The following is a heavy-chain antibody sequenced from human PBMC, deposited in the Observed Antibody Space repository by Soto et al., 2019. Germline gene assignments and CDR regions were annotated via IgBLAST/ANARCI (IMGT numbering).Heavy chain of an antibody. V-gene: IGHV3-23*01. CDR2: ITGGGGAT. D-gene: IGHD4-4*01. Sequence: GSLRLSCTASGFTFRSYDMSWVRQAPGKGLEWVSFITGGGGATYYADSVKGRFTTSRDNSKDTLYLQMNSLRAEDTAVYFCARTGTTDYWGRGTLVTVS. J-gene: IGHJ4*02. CDR3: ARTGTTDY. CDR1: GFTFRSYD.